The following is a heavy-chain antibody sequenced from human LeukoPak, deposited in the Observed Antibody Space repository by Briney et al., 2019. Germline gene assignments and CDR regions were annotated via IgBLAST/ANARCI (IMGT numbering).Heavy chain of an antibody. CDR2: IRYDGSNK. D-gene: IGHD3-16*01. Sequence: GGSLRLSCAASGFTFSSYGMHWVRQAPGKGLEWVAFIRYDGSNKYYADSVKGRFTISRDNSKNTLYLQMNSLRAEDTALYYCATLPHYDYVWGSYAGAEFDYWGQGTLVTVSS. V-gene: IGHV3-30*02. J-gene: IGHJ4*02. CDR1: GFTFSSYG. CDR3: ATLPHYDYVWGSYAGAEFDY.